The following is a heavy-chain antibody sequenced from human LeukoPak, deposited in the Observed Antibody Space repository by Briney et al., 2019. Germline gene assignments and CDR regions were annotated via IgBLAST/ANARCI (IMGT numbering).Heavy chain of an antibody. D-gene: IGHD5-24*01. V-gene: IGHV1-69*04. CDR2: IIPIFGIA. J-gene: IGHJ4*02. CDR3: ARDRGDGYDYFDY. CDR1: GGTFSSYA. Sequence: SVKVSCKASGGTFSSYAISWVRQAPGQGLEWMGRIIPIFGIANYAQKFQGRVTITADKSTSTAYMELSGLRSEDTAVYYCARDRGDGYDYFDYWGQGTLVTVSS.